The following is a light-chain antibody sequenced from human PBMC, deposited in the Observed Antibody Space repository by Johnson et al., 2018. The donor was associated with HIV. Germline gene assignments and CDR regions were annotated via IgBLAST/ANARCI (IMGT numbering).Light chain of an antibody. V-gene: IGLV1-51*01. Sequence: QSVLTQSPSVSAAPGQKVTISCSGSSSNIGNNYVSWYQQFPGTAPKLLIYDNNKRPSGIPDRFSGSKSGTSATLAITGLKTGDEAEYYCGQWDSSLSAYNYVFGIGTKVTVL. CDR2: DNN. J-gene: IGLJ1*01. CDR1: SSNIGNNY. CDR3: GQWDSSLSAYNYV.